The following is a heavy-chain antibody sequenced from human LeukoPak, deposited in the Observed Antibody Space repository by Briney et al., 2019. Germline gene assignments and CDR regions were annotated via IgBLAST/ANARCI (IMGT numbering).Heavy chain of an antibody. D-gene: IGHD2-15*01. CDR2: IYYSGST. CDR1: GGSISSYY. V-gene: IGHV4-59*01. CDR3: AREKIGYCSGGSCDYFDY. J-gene: IGHJ4*02. Sequence: SETLSLTCTVSGGSISSYYWSWIRQPPGKGLEWIGYIYYSGSTNYNPSLKSRVTMSVDTSKNQFSLKLSSVTAADTAVYYCAREKIGYCSGGSCDYFDYWGQGTLVTVSS.